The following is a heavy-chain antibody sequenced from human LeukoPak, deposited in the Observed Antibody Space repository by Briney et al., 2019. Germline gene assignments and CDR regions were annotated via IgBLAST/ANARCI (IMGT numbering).Heavy chain of an antibody. CDR1: GGSVSSGSYY. CDR2: INHSGST. CDR3: ARANYYYGMDV. Sequence: SETLSLTCTVSGGSVSSGSYYWSWIRQPPGMGLEWIGEINHSGSTNYNPSLKSRVTISVDTSKNQFSLKLSSVTAADTAVYYCARANYYYGMDVWGQGTTVTVSS. J-gene: IGHJ6*02. V-gene: IGHV4-39*07.